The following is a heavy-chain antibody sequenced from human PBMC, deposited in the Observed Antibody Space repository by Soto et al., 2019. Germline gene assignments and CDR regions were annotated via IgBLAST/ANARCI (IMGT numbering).Heavy chain of an antibody. CDR2: IFYSGST. D-gene: IGHD3-3*01. Sequence: SETLSLTCDVSGGSIISYYWSWIRQPPGKGLEWIGYIFYSGSTNYNPSLKGRATMSVDTSKNQFSLKVTSVTAADTAVYYCARGPNYDFWSGYFRGWGQGTLVTVSS. CDR3: ARGPNYDFWSGYFRG. J-gene: IGHJ4*02. CDR1: GGSIISYY. V-gene: IGHV4-59*01.